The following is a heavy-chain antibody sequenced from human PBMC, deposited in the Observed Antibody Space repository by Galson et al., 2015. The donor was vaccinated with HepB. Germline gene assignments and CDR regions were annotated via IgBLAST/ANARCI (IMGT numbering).Heavy chain of an antibody. CDR3: AKGIKQWLRPYYFDY. V-gene: IGHV3-23*01. Sequence: SLRLSCAASGFTFSSYAMSWVRQAPGKGLEWVSAISGSGGNTYYADSVKGRFTISRDNSKNTLYLQMNSLRAEDTAVYFCAKGIKQWLRPYYFDYWGQGTLVTASS. D-gene: IGHD6-19*01. CDR1: GFTFSSYA. J-gene: IGHJ4*02. CDR2: ISGSGGNT.